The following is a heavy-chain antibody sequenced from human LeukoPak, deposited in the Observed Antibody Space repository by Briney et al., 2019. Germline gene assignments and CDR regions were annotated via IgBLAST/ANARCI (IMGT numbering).Heavy chain of an antibody. D-gene: IGHD6-13*01. CDR2: ISSSSSYI. V-gene: IGHV3-21*01. CDR3: AGDYSSSWLSFDY. Sequence: GGSLRLSCAASGFTFSSYSMNWVRQAPGKGLEWVSSISSSSSYIYYADSVKGRFTISRDNAKNSLYLQMNSLRVEDTAVYYCAGDYSSSWLSFDYWGQGTLVTVSS. CDR1: GFTFSSYS. J-gene: IGHJ4*02.